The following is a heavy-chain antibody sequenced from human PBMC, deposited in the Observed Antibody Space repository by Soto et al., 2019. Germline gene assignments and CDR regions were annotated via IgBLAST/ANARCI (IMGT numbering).Heavy chain of an antibody. CDR2: INAGNGNT. V-gene: IGHV1-3*01. J-gene: IGHJ4*02. CDR1: GYTFTSYA. CDR3: ARGLNGYSHYFDY. Sequence: QVQLVQSGAEVKKPGASVKVSCKASGYTFTSYAMHWVHQAPGQRLEWMGWINAGNGNTKYSQKFQGRVTITRDTSASTAYMELSSLRSEDTAVYYCARGLNGYSHYFDYWGQGTLVTVSS. D-gene: IGHD5-18*01.